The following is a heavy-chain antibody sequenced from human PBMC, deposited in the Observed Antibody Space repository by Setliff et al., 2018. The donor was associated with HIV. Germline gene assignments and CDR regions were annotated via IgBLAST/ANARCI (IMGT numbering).Heavy chain of an antibody. V-gene: IGHV3-23*01. CDR2: ISGSGGST. Sequence: GGSLRLSCAASGFTFSSYAMSWVRQAPGKGLEWVSAISGSGGSTYYADSVKGRFTIARDNSKNTLYLQMNSLRAEDTAVYYCAKDRIVVGYYIDGWGKGTTVTVSS. D-gene: IGHD2-2*01. CDR1: GFTFSSYA. CDR3: AKDRIVVGYYIDG. J-gene: IGHJ6*03.